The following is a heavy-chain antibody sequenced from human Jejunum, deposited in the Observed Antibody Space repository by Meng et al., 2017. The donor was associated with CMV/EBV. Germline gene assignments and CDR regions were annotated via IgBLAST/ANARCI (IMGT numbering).Heavy chain of an antibody. CDR1: TGSISSSSCY. D-gene: IGHD3-10*01. CDR3: AERGGGH. V-gene: IGHV4-39*07. CDR2: IHSAARA. J-gene: IGHJ4*02. Sequence: QLQLQESGPGLVKPSETLSLTCTVSTGSISSSSCYWGWIRQPPGKGLDWIGSIHSAARADYSPSLKSRVTISIDTSDSQLSLMLSSVTAADTAMYYCAERGGGHWGQGILVTVSS.